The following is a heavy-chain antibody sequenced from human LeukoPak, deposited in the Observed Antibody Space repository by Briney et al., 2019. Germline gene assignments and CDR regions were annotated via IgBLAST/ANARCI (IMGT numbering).Heavy chain of an antibody. D-gene: IGHD2-15*01. CDR2: VWYDGSND. V-gene: IGHV3-33*01. Sequence: PGGSLRLSCAASGFTSSSYAMHWARPAPGKGVEWVAVVWYDGSNDYYADSVKGRFSISRDNSKNMVLLQMNSLRAEDTAVYYCAREAVCSGGSCYRGPFDIWGQGTMVTVSS. CDR3: AREAVCSGGSCYRGPFDI. CDR1: GFTSSSYA. J-gene: IGHJ3*02.